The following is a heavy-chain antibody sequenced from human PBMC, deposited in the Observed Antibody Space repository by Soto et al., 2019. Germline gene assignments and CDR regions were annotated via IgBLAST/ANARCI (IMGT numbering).Heavy chain of an antibody. CDR1: GFTFSSYS. Sequence: GGSLRLSCAASGFTFSSYSMNWVRQAPGKGLEWVSYISSSSSTIYYADSVKGRFTISRDNAKNSLYLQMNSLRDEDTAVYYCARDLFGHYDFWSGYQLGYWGQGTLVTVSS. V-gene: IGHV3-48*02. J-gene: IGHJ4*02. CDR3: ARDLFGHYDFWSGYQLGY. D-gene: IGHD3-3*01. CDR2: ISSSSSTI.